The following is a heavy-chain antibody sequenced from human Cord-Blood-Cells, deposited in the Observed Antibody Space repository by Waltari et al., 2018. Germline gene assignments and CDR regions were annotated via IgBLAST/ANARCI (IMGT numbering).Heavy chain of an antibody. CDR3: ARGLQGYDSSGYYYYGMDV. D-gene: IGHD3-22*01. CDR2: MNPNSGNT. Sequence: QVQLVQSGAEVKKPGASVKVSCKASGYTFTSYDINWVRQATGQGLEWMGWMNPNSGNTGYAQKFQGRVTMTRNNSISTAYMELSSLRSEDTAVYYCARGLQGYDSSGYYYYGMDVWGQGTTVTVSS. J-gene: IGHJ6*02. CDR1: GYTFTSYD. V-gene: IGHV1-8*01.